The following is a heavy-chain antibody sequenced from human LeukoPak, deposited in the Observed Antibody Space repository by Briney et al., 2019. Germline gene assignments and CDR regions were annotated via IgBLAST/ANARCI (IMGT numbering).Heavy chain of an antibody. Sequence: GGSLRLSCAASGFTFSSYAMSWVRQAPGKGLEWVSAISGSGGSTYYADSVKGRFTISRDNSKNTLYLQMNSLRAEDTAVYYCAKTRSATVTTGSLDYWGQGTLVTVSS. CDR1: GFTFSSYA. CDR3: AKTRSATVTTGSLDY. D-gene: IGHD4-17*01. CDR2: ISGSGGST. V-gene: IGHV3-23*01. J-gene: IGHJ4*02.